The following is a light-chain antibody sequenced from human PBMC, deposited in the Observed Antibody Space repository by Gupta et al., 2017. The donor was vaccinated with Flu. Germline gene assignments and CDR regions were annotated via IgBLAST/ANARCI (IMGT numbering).Light chain of an antibody. CDR1: SSDVGGYNY. CDR2: EVS. V-gene: IGLV2-14*01. Sequence: QSALTQPASVSGYPAPSITISCPGTSSDVGGYNYVSWYQQHPGKAPKLMIYEVSNRPSGVSNRFSGSKSGNTASLTISGLQAEDEADYYCSSYTSSSTPYVFGTGTKVTVL. J-gene: IGLJ1*01. CDR3: SSYTSSSTPYV.